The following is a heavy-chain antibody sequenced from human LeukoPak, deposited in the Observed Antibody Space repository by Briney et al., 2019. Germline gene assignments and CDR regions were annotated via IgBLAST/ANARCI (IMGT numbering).Heavy chain of an antibody. CDR1: GFTFSNYF. V-gene: IGHV3-30*04. CDR3: ARERQDTVIHSGAFDI. Sequence: GGSLRLSCAASGFTFSNYFMHWVRQAPGKGLEWVADIASDGSHTFYVESVKGRFTISRDNSKNTLYLQMNSLRAEDTTVYFCARERQDTVIHSGAFDIWGQGTMVTVSS. J-gene: IGHJ3*02. D-gene: IGHD2-21*02. CDR2: IASDGSHT.